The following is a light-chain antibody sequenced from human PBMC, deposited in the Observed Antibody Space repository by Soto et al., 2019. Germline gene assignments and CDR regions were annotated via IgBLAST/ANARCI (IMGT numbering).Light chain of an antibody. J-gene: IGLJ2*01. CDR1: SSDVGGYNY. Sequence: QSALTQPPSASGSPGQSVAISCTGTSSDVGGYNYVSWYQQHPGKAPKLMIYEVNKRPSGVPGRFSGSKSGTSASLAISGLLSEDEADYYCATWDDSLNVVFGGGTKLTVL. CDR2: EVN. V-gene: IGLV2-8*01. CDR3: ATWDDSLNVV.